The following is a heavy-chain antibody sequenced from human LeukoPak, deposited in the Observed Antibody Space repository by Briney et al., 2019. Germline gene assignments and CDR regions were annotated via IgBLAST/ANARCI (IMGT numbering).Heavy chain of an antibody. Sequence: SETLSLTCTVSGGSISSYYWSWIRQPAGKGLEWIGRIYTSGTTHYNPSLKSRVTMSVDTSKNQFSLKLSSVTAADTAVYYCARDSRTMVRGVIISDYNWFDPWGQGTLVTVSS. J-gene: IGHJ5*02. CDR2: IYTSGTT. CDR3: ARDSRTMVRGVIISDYNWFDP. V-gene: IGHV4-4*07. D-gene: IGHD3-10*01. CDR1: GGSISSYY.